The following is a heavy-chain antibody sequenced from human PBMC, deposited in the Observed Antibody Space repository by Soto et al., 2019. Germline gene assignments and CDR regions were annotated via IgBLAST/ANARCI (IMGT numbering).Heavy chain of an antibody. D-gene: IGHD3-16*02. CDR1: GFTFGDYA. CDR3: TTYDYIWGNSRIRWAY. J-gene: IGHJ4*02. Sequence: GGSLRLSCTASGFTFGDYAMSWFRQAPGKGLEWVGCIKSKAYGGTTEYAASVKGRFTISRHDSKNTVDLQMNNLKTEDTAVYYCTTYDYIWGNSRIRWAYWAQGTLVTVSS. CDR2: IKSKAYGGTT. V-gene: IGHV3-49*03.